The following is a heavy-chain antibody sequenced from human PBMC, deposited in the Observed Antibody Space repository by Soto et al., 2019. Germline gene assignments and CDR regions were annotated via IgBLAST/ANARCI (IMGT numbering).Heavy chain of an antibody. Sequence: QVQLVESGGGVVQPGRSLRLSCAASGFTFSSYGMHWVRQAPGKGLEWVAVISYDGSNKYYADSVKGRFTISRDNSTNTLYLQMNSLRAEDTAVYYCAKPSLTYSRVVYWGQGTLVTVSS. CDR1: GFTFSSYG. CDR2: ISYDGSNK. CDR3: AKPSLTYSRVVY. D-gene: IGHD6-19*01. V-gene: IGHV3-30*18. J-gene: IGHJ4*02.